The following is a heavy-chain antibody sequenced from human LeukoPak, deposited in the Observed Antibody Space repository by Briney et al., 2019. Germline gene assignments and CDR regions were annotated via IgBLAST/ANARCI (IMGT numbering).Heavy chain of an antibody. CDR3: AKNGGPHGMDV. D-gene: IGHD3-16*01. Sequence: PGGSLRLSCAASGFTFSSYWMSWVRQAPGKGLEWVANIKEDGSEKNYVDSVRGRFTISRDNAKNSLYLQMNSLRVEDTAVYYCAKNGGPHGMDVWGQGTTVTVSS. V-gene: IGHV3-7*02. CDR1: GFTFSSYW. CDR2: IKEDGSEK. J-gene: IGHJ6*02.